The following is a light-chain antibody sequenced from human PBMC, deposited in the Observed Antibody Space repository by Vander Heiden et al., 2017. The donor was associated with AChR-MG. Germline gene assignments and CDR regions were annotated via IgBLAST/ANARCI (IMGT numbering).Light chain of an antibody. Sequence: QSVLTQPPSTSETPGQRVIISCSGSNSNIAGNIVIWYKHPAGTAPKLLIFNKDQRPSGVPDRFSGSKSDTSATLAISGLQAEDEADYYCATWDDKWNHPVFGGGTRLTVL. CDR2: NKD. CDR1: NSNIAGNI. J-gene: IGLJ3*02. V-gene: IGLV1-44*01. CDR3: ATWDDKWNHPV.